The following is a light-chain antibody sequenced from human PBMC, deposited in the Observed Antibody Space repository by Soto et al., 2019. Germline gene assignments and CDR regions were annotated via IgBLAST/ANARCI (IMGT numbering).Light chain of an antibody. CDR1: SRDVGNYIF. J-gene: IGLJ1*01. V-gene: IGLV2-14*01. CDR3: VSYTTSASHV. Sequence: QSALTQPASVSGSPGQSITISCTGTSRDVGNYIFVSWYRQHPGKAPKLMIYDINNRPSGVSNRFSGSKSGNTASLTISGLQAEDEADYYCVSYTTSASHVFGTGTKLTVL. CDR2: DIN.